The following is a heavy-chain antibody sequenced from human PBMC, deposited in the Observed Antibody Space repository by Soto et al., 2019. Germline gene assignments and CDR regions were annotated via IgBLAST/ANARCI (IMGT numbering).Heavy chain of an antibody. CDR3: ARDPRDYYSGMDV. V-gene: IGHV4-31*03. CDR2: IYYSGST. J-gene: IGHJ6*02. Sequence: QVQLQESGPGLVKPSQTLSLTCTVSGGAISSGGYYWSWIRQHPGKGLEWIGYIYYSGSTYYNPSLKSRVTISVDTSKNQFSRKLSSVTAADTAVYYCARDPRDYYSGMDVWGQGTTVTVSS. CDR1: GGAISSGGYY.